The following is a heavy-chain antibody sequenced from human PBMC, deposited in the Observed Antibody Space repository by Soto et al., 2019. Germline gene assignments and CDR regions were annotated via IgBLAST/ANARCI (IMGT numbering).Heavy chain of an antibody. J-gene: IGHJ3*01. Sequence: EVQLLESGGDLVHPGGTLILSCVGSGYPFGDYSMRWVRQAPGKGLEWVSAIVRFEANAPAYSASVKGRSTLSRDNSRNNLFHQMTNLRAQETGVYYCARAAIPYNGRDDAFDLWGQGTVVTVSS. CDR1: GYPFGDYS. CDR3: ARAAIPYNGRDDAFDL. V-gene: IGHV3-23*01. CDR2: IVRFEANAP. D-gene: IGHD2-2*02.